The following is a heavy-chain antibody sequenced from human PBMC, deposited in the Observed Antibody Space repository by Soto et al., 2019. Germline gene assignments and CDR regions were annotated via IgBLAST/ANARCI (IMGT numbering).Heavy chain of an antibody. Sequence: GASVKVSCKASGYTFTSYGISWVRQAPGQGLEWMGWISAYNGNTNYAQKLQGRVTMTTDTSTSTAYMELNSLRAEDTAVYYCARKGQQLELDYWGQGTLVTVSS. CDR2: ISAYNGNT. J-gene: IGHJ4*02. CDR1: GYTFTSYG. CDR3: ARKGQQLELDY. V-gene: IGHV1-18*01. D-gene: IGHD6-13*01.